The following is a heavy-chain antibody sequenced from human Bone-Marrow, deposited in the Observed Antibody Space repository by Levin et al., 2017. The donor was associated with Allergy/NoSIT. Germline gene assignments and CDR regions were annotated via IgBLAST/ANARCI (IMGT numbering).Heavy chain of an antibody. J-gene: IGHJ4*02. Sequence: GESLKISCSASGFSFSTYAMHWVRQTSDKGLAGVAVISYDGSNKNYADSVKGRFTISRDNSKNTLYLQMDSLRHEDTAVYYCASRVDEYDSRGYPHYFDYWGQGTLVTVSS. CDR3: ASRVDEYDSRGYPHYFDY. CDR1: GFSFSTYA. CDR2: ISYDGSNK. D-gene: IGHD3-22*01. V-gene: IGHV3-30*04.